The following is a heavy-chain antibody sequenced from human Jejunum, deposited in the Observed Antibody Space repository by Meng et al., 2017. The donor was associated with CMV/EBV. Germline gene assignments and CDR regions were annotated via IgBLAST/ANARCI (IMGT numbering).Heavy chain of an antibody. D-gene: IGHD5-24*01. J-gene: IGHJ6*02. CDR2: INGDGSST. Sequence: AASGFTVSNYWMHWVRQAPGKGLVWVSRINGDGSSTAYADSVKGRFTISRDNAKNTLYLQMNSLRAEDTAVYYCARDARDYHGMDVWGQGTTVTVSS. CDR1: GFTVSNYW. V-gene: IGHV3-74*01. CDR3: ARDARDYHGMDV.